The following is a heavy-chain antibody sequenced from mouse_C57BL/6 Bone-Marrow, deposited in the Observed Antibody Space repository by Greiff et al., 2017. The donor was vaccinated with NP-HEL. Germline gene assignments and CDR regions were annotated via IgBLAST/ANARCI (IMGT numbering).Heavy chain of an antibody. CDR1: GYTFTDYY. V-gene: IGHV1-19*01. J-gene: IGHJ1*03. Sequence: EVQLQQSGPVLVKPGASVKMSCKASGYTFTDYYMNWVKQSHGKSLEWIGVINPYNGGTSYNQKFKGKATLTVDKSSSTAYMERNSLTSEDSAVYYCARERDDYDWYVGVWGTGTTVTVSS. CDR3: ARERDDYDWYVGV. CDR2: INPYNGGT. D-gene: IGHD2-4*01.